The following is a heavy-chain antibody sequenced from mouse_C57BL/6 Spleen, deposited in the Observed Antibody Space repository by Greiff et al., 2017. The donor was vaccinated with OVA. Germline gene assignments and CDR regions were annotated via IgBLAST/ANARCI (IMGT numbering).Heavy chain of an antibody. V-gene: IGHV1-69*01. J-gene: IGHJ4*01. D-gene: IGHD1-1*01. CDR3: ASYYDGRGMDY. CDR2: IDPSDSYT. CDR1: GYTFTSYW. Sequence: QVQLQQPGAELVMPGASVKLSCKASGYTFTSYWMHWVKQRPGQGLEWIGEIDPSDSYTNYNQKFKGKSTLTVDKSSSTAYMQLSSLTSEDSAVYYCASYYDGRGMDYWGQGTSVTVSS.